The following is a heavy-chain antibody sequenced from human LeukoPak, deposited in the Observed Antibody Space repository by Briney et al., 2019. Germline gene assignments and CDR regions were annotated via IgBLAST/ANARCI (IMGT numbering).Heavy chain of an antibody. D-gene: IGHD4-17*01. CDR1: GYTFTNYY. CDR2: IDPTGGTT. J-gene: IGHJ1*01. V-gene: IGHV1-46*01. Sequence: ASVKVSCKASGYTFTNYYMHWVRQAPGQGLEWMGIIDPTGGTTSYAQKLQGRVTMTRDTSTSTVYMQLSSLRSEDTALYYCARGTKLTTVGYFQHWGQGTLVTVSS. CDR3: ARGTKLTTVGYFQH.